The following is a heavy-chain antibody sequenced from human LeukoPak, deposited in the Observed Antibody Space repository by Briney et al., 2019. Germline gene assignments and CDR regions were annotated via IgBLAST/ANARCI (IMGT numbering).Heavy chain of an antibody. Sequence: ASVKVSCKASGYTFTSYGISWVRQAPGQGLEWMGWKCAYNGNTNKAQKLQGRVPMHTAPSTTTAHMGLGMLPSVAPAGYYGARENVLELHDYWGQGTLVTVAS. CDR2: KCAYNGNT. D-gene: IGHD1-7*01. CDR3: ARENVLELHDY. CDR1: GYTFTSYG. V-gene: IGHV1-18*01. J-gene: IGHJ4*02.